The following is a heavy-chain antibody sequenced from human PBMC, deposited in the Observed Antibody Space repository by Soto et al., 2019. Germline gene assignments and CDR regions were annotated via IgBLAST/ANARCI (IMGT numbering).Heavy chain of an antibody. V-gene: IGHV4-61*01. CDR1: GGSVSSGSYY. CDR3: ARGVRLILGY. D-gene: IGHD3-16*01. Sequence: QVQLQESGPGLVKHSETLSLTCTVSGGSVSSGSYYWYWIRQPPGKGLEWIAYISYSGSSSYNSSLKSRVTISVDTSKNQFSLNLSSVTAADTAVYYCARGVRLILGYWGQGTLVTVSS. J-gene: IGHJ4*02. CDR2: ISYSGSS.